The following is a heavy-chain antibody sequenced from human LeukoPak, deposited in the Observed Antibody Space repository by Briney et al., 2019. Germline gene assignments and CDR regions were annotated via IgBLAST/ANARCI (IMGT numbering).Heavy chain of an antibody. D-gene: IGHD6-6*01. CDR2: IYYSGST. J-gene: IGHJ3*02. CDR3: ARHSGGSVVRPFDI. V-gene: IGHV4-30-4*01. Sequence: NPSETLSLTCTVSGGSISSGDYYWSWIRQPPGKGLEWIGYIYYSGSTYYNPSLKSRVTISVDTSKNQFSLKLSSVTAADTAVYYCARHSGGSVVRPFDIWGQGTMVTVSS. CDR1: GGSISSGDYY.